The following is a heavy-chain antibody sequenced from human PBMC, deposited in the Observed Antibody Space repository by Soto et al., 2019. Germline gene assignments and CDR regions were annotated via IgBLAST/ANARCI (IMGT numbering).Heavy chain of an antibody. CDR3: ARSTYFDVLTDSDYYYAIDV. V-gene: IGHV3-53*01. CDR2: IYSEGTP. CDR1: GFTVGSNY. Sequence: GGSPRLSCAASGFTVGSNYMSWVRQAPGKGLEWVSVIYSEGTPYYADSVKGRFTISRENSNNTLYLHMNNLRAEDTAVYYCARSTYFDVLTDSDYYYAIDVWGRRASVAVYS. J-gene: IGHJ6*02. D-gene: IGHD3-9*01.